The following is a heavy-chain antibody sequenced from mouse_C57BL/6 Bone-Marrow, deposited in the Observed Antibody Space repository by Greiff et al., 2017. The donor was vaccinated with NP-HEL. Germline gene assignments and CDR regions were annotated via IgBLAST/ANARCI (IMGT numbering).Heavy chain of an antibody. CDR3: TRGGDGYCFDY. CDR2: ISSGGDYI. Sequence: DVMLVESGEGLVKPGGSLKLSCAASGFTFSSYAMSWVRQTPEKRLEWVAYISSGGDYIYYADTVKGRFTISRANARNTLYLQMSSLKSEDKAMDYCTRGGDGYCFDYWGQGTTLTVAS. J-gene: IGHJ2*01. CDR1: GFTFSSYA. D-gene: IGHD2-3*01. V-gene: IGHV5-9-1*02.